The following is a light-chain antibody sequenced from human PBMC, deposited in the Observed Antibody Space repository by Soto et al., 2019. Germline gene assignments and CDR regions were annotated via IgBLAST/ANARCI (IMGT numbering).Light chain of an antibody. CDR2: AAS. Sequence: DIQMTQSPSSLSASVGDRVTITCRASQSISSYLNWYQQKPGKAPKLLIYAASSLQSGVPSRFSGSGSGTEFTLTISSLQPTDFATYYCQQSYSTPRTFGQGTEVVIK. V-gene: IGKV1-39*01. CDR3: QQSYSTPRT. CDR1: QSISSY. J-gene: IGKJ1*01.